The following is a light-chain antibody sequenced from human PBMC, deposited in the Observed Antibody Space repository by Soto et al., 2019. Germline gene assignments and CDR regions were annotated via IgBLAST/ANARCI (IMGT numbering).Light chain of an antibody. V-gene: IGKV3-20*01. J-gene: IGKJ4*01. Sequence: EIVLTQSPGTLSLSPGERATLSCRANQTINNNYFAWYQQKHGQAPRLLLYGASSRATRIPVRFSGSGSRTDFTLTITRLEPEDFAVYYCHQYGSSVLTFGGGTTVEVK. CDR1: QTINNNY. CDR3: HQYGSSVLT. CDR2: GAS.